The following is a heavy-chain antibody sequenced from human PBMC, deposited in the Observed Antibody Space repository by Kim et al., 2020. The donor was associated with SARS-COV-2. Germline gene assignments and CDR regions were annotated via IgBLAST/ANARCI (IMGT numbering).Heavy chain of an antibody. J-gene: IGHJ3*02. CDR3: ARFSYGDYEGAFDI. CDR2: IYYSGST. Sequence: SETLSLTCTVSGGSISSSSYYWGWIRQPPGKGLEWIGSIYYSGSTYYNPSLKSRVTISVDTSKNQFSLKLSSVTAADTAVYYCARFSYGDYEGAFDIWGQGTMVTVSA. CDR1: GGSISSSSYY. D-gene: IGHD4-17*01. V-gene: IGHV4-39*01.